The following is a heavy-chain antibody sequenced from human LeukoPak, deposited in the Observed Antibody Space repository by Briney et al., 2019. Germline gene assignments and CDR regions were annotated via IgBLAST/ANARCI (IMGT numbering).Heavy chain of an antibody. CDR1: GASISGSSYY. CDR2: IYYSGST. Sequence: ETLSLTCTVSGASISGSSYYWGWIRQPPGKGLEWIGSIYYSGSTYYNPSLKSRVTISVDTSKNQFSLKLSSVTAADTAVYYCARPRATTMSWFDPWGQGTLVTVSS. J-gene: IGHJ5*02. D-gene: IGHD1-26*01. V-gene: IGHV4-39*01. CDR3: ARPRATTMSWFDP.